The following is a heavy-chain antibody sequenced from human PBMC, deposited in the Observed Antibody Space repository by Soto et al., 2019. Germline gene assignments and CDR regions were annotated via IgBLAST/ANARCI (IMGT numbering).Heavy chain of an antibody. CDR2: IYYSGST. V-gene: IGHV4-61*01. Sequence: QVQLQESGPGLVKPSETLSLTCTVSGGSVSSGSYYWSWIRQPPGKGLEWIGYIYYSGSTNYNPSLQSRVTISVDTSKNQFSLKLSYVTAADTAVYYCARAIRDGYNPGYFDYWGQGTLVTVSS. CDR1: GGSVSSGSYY. D-gene: IGHD5-12*01. CDR3: ARAIRDGYNPGYFDY. J-gene: IGHJ4*02.